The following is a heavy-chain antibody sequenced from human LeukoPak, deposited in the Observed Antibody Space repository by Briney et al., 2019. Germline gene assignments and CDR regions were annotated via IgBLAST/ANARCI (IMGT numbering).Heavy chain of an antibody. CDR1: GFTFSSYA. V-gene: IGHV3-13*01. J-gene: IGHJ6*02. CDR3: ARAYYDFWSGPTGYYGMDV. CDR2: IGTAGDT. Sequence: TGGSLRLSCAASGFTFSSYAMSWVRQAPGKGLEWVSAIGTAGDTYYPGSVKGRFTISRENAKNSLYLQMNSLRAEDTAVYYCARAYYDFWSGPTGYYGMDVWGQGTTVTVSS. D-gene: IGHD3-3*01.